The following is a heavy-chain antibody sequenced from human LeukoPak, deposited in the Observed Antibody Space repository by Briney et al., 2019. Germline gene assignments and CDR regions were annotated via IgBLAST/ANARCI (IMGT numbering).Heavy chain of an antibody. Sequence: SETLSLTCTVSGGSISSGSYYWRWIRQPAGKGLEWIGRIYSSGSTNYNPSLKSRVTISVDTSRNQFSLKLSSVTAADTAVYYCARDHYGVDYWGQGTLVTVSS. CDR1: GGSISSGSYY. J-gene: IGHJ4*02. D-gene: IGHD4-17*01. CDR2: IYSSGST. V-gene: IGHV4-61*02. CDR3: ARDHYGVDY.